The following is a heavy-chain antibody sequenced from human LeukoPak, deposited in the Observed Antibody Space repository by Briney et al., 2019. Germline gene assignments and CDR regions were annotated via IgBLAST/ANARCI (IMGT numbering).Heavy chain of an antibody. J-gene: IGHJ4*02. Sequence: GGSLRLSCAASGFTFSNYGMNWVRQAPGKGLEWVSSIGRTSIDKYYAASVKGRFTISRDNAKNSLYLQMSSLRAEDTAVYYCVRGDSRDYWGQGTLVTVSS. CDR3: VRGDSRDY. CDR2: IGRTSIDK. CDR1: GFTFSNYG. D-gene: IGHD3-22*01. V-gene: IGHV3-21*06.